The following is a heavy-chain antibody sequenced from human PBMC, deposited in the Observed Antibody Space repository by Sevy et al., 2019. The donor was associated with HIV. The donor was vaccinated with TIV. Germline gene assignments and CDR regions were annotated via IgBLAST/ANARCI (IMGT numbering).Heavy chain of an antibody. J-gene: IGHJ4*02. CDR3: AGYFSIQPGYFDN. CDR1: GFSFSTYW. D-gene: IGHD1-1*01. Sequence: GGSLRLSCAASGFSFSTYWMTWVRQAPGKVLEWVAVMSYDGTNGYYADSVKGRFTISRDNSKNTLFLQMNSLRAEDTAVYYCAGYFSIQPGYFDNWGQGTLVTVSS. V-gene: IGHV3-30*03. CDR2: MSYDGTNG.